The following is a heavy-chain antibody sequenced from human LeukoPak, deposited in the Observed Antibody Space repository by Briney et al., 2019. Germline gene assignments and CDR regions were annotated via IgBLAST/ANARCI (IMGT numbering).Heavy chain of an antibody. V-gene: IGHV3-23*01. CDR3: ARSSYYYDSSGYYSDAFDI. CDR2: ISGSGGST. D-gene: IGHD3-22*01. Sequence: PGGSLRLSCAASGFTFSSYAMSWVRQAPGKGLEWVSAISGSGGSTYYADSVKGRFTISRDNSKNTLYLQMNSLSAEDTAVYYCARSSYYYDSSGYYSDAFDIWGQGTMVTVSS. J-gene: IGHJ3*02. CDR1: GFTFSSYA.